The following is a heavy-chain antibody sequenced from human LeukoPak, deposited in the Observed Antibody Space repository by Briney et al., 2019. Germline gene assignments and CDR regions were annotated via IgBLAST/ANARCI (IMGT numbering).Heavy chain of an antibody. J-gene: IGHJ4*02. D-gene: IGHD2-15*01. CDR1: GFSFSNYG. V-gene: IGHV3-23*01. CDR2: IIGSGGTT. CDR3: AKSGLNRFDY. Sequence: GGSLRLSCAASGFSFSNYGMNWVRQAPGKGLEWVSGIIGSGGTTYYADSVKGRFTISRDNSKNTLYLQMNSLRDEDTAVYYCAKSGLNRFDYWGQGTLVTVSS.